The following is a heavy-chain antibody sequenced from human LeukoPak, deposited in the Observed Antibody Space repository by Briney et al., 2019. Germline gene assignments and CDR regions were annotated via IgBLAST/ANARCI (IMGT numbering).Heavy chain of an antibody. Sequence: PGGSLRLSCAASGFTFSNYVMTWVRQAPGKGLDWVSTIGTTTSSTYYADSVRGRFTISRDNSKSTLYLQMNSLRVEDTAVYYCAKDSGKSSFLWFSDLWGRGTPVTVSS. CDR1: GFTFSNYV. J-gene: IGHJ2*01. CDR2: IGTTTSST. D-gene: IGHD2/OR15-2a*01. V-gene: IGHV3-23*01. CDR3: AKDSGKSSFLWFSDL.